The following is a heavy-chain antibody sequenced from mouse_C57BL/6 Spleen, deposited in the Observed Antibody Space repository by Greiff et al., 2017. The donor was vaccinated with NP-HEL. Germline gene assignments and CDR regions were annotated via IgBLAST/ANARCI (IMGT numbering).Heavy chain of an antibody. J-gene: IGHJ4*01. CDR2: IRLKSDNYAT. V-gene: IGHV6-3*01. D-gene: IGHD2-3*01. Sequence: EVMLVESGGGLVQPGGSMKLSCVASGFTFSNYWMNWVRQSPEKGLEWVAQIRLKSDNYATHYAESVKGRFTISRDDSKSSVYLQMNNLRAEDTGIYYCTRWSYAMDYWGQGTSVTVSS. CDR3: TRWSYAMDY. CDR1: GFTFSNYW.